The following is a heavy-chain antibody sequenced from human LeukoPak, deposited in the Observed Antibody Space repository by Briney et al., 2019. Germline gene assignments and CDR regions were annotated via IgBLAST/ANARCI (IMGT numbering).Heavy chain of an antibody. CDR1: GFTFSSYG. Sequence: GGSLRLSCAASGFTFSSYGMHGVRQAPGKGLVGVAVISYDGSNKYYADSVKGRFTISRDNSKNTLYLQMNSLRAEDTAVYYCAKATLRYYYYYGMDVWGQGTTVTVSS. V-gene: IGHV3-30*18. J-gene: IGHJ6*02. CDR3: AKATLRYYYYYGMDV. CDR2: ISYDGSNK.